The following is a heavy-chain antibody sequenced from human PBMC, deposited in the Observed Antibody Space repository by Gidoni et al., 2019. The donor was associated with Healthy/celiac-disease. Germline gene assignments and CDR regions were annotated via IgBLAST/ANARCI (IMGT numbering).Heavy chain of an antibody. D-gene: IGHD6-6*01. V-gene: IGHV1-2*02. CDR3: ARGRQLVRTRVDWFDP. CDR2: INPNSGGT. J-gene: IGHJ5*02. CDR1: GYTFTDYY. Sequence: QVQLVQSGAEVKKPGAAVKVACKSSGYTFTDYYMHWVRPAPGQGLECMGWINPNSGGTNYAQKFQGRVTMTRETSISTAYMELSRLRSDDTAVYYCARGRQLVRTRVDWFDPWGQGTLVTVSS.